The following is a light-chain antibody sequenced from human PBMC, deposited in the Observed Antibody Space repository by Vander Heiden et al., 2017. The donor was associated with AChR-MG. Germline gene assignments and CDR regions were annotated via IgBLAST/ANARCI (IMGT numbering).Light chain of an antibody. CDR2: GAS. CDR3: QRDASSAPT. CDR1: QSVRSSY. Sequence: EIVLTQSPGTLSLSPGERATLSCRASQSVRSSYLAWYQQKPCQAPRLPIYGASNRATGIPDRFSGSGSGTDFTLTISRLEPEDFAVYSCQRDASSAPTFDQETNLEI. V-gene: IGKV3-20*01. J-gene: IGKJ2*01.